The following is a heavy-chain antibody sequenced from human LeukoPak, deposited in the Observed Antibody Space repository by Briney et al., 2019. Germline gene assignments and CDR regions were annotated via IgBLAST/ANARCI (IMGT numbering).Heavy chain of an antibody. J-gene: IGHJ4*02. CDR1: GFTFSSYA. Sequence: GRSLRLSCAASGFTFSSYAMHWVRQAPGKGLEWVAVISYDGSNKYYADSVKGRFTISRDNAKNSLYLQMNSLRAEDTAVYYCARDHRAYYYDSSGTFDYWGQGTLVTVSS. CDR2: ISYDGSNK. V-gene: IGHV3-30-3*01. D-gene: IGHD3-22*01. CDR3: ARDHRAYYYDSSGTFDY.